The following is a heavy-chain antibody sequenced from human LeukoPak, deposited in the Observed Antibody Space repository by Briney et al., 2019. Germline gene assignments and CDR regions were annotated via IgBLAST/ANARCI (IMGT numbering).Heavy chain of an antibody. V-gene: IGHV3-74*01. D-gene: IGHD5-24*01. Sequence: GGSLRLSCAASGFTFSNYWMHWVRQAPGKGLVWVSRINTDGRITTYADSVKGRFTISKDSARNTLYLQMNTLRVEDTAVYYCARAQDTYNSLYFDYWGQGALVTVPS. J-gene: IGHJ4*02. CDR3: ARAQDTYNSLYFDY. CDR1: GFTFSNYW. CDR2: INTDGRIT.